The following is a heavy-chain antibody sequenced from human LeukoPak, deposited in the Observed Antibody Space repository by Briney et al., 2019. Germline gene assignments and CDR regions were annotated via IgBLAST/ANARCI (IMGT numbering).Heavy chain of an antibody. CDR3: ARERRWEPTGLWFDP. Sequence: ASVKVSCKASGYTFTSYAMHWVRQAPGQRLEWMGWINAGNGNTKYSQKFQGRVTITRDTSASTAYMELSSLRSEDTAVYYCARERRWEPTGLWFDPWGQGTLVTVSS. J-gene: IGHJ5*02. D-gene: IGHD1-26*01. CDR1: GYTFTSYA. V-gene: IGHV1-3*01. CDR2: INAGNGNT.